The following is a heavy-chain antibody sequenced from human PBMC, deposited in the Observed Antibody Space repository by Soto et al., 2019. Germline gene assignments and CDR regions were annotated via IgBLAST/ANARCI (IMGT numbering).Heavy chain of an antibody. CDR2: IDPSDSYT. J-gene: IGHJ3*02. V-gene: IGHV5-10-1*03. D-gene: IGHD3-10*01. CDR3: ARLDITMVRGVSQNAFDI. Sequence: EVQLVQSGAEVKKPGESLRISCKGSGYSFTSYWISWVRQMPGKGLEWMGRIDPSDSYTNYSPSFQGHVTISADKSISTAYLQWSSLKASDTAMYYCARLDITMVRGVSQNAFDIWGQGTMVTVSS. CDR1: GYSFTSYW.